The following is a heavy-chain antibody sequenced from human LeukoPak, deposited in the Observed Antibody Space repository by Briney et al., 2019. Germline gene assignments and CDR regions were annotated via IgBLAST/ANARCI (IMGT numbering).Heavy chain of an antibody. D-gene: IGHD3-16*01. CDR3: ARYSLGLEGGYYMDV. J-gene: IGHJ6*03. CDR2: ISYDGSNK. Sequence: GGSLRLSCAASGFTFSSYGMHWARQAPGKGLHSAAVISYDGSNKYYADCVEGRFTISRDNAKNTLYLQMNSLRAEDTAVYYCARYSLGLEGGYYMDVWGKGTTVTISS. V-gene: IGHV3-30*03. CDR1: GFTFSSYG.